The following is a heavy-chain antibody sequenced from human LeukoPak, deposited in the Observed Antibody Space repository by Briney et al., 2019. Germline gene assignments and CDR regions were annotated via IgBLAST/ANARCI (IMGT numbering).Heavy chain of an antibody. CDR3: ATSEGGSFFDY. CDR1: GYSINSGYH. V-gene: IGHV4-38-2*01. J-gene: IGHJ4*02. CDR2: MHHTGST. Sequence: SETLSLACSVSGYSINSGYHWGWIRQPPGKGLEWIAIMHHTGSTHYNPSLQSRVTISIDTSKNHFSLKLRSVSAADTAIYYCATSEGGSFFDYWGQGTPVTVSS. D-gene: IGHD2-15*01.